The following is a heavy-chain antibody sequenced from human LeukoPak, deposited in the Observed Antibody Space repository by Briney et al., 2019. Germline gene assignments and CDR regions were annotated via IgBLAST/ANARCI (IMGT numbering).Heavy chain of an antibody. J-gene: IGHJ6*03. D-gene: IGHD1-26*01. CDR2: ISWDGGST. CDR3: AKAGEARGYYYYYMDV. Sequence: PGGSLRLSCAASGFTFDDYTMHWVRQAPGKGLEWVPLISWDGGSTYYADSVKGRSTISRDNSKNSLYLQMNSLRTEDTALYYCAKAGEARGYYYYYMDVWGKGTTVTISS. CDR1: GFTFDDYT. V-gene: IGHV3-43*01.